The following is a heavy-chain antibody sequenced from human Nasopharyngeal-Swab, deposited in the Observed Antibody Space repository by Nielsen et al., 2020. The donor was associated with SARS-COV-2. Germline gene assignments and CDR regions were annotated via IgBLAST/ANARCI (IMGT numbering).Heavy chain of an antibody. D-gene: IGHD6-19*01. CDR2: IYYSGDT. CDR1: GDSISNYY. Sequence: SETLSLTCTVSGDSISNYYWSWIRQPPGKGLEWLGYIYYSGDTKYNPSFKSRVAISIDTSKNQFSLELSFVTAADTAIYYCARRYNSGWYGWFDPWGQGTPVTVSS. CDR3: ARRYNSGWYGWFDP. J-gene: IGHJ5*02. V-gene: IGHV4-59*08.